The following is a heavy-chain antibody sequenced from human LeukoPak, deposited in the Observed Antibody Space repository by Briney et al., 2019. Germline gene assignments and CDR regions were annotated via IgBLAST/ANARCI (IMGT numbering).Heavy chain of an antibody. CDR1: GLSFSNAW. CDR3: TTYRYSYDVTDYSYFDY. D-gene: IGHD3-22*01. V-gene: IGHV3-15*01. Sequence: GGSLRLSCTASGLSFSNAWMSWVRQAPGKGQEWVGRIISITSGGATDYAAPVRGRFTISRDDSQNTLYLQMNSLKTEDTAVYYCTTYRYSYDVTDYSYFDYWGQGIPVTVSP. CDR2: IISITSGGAT. J-gene: IGHJ4*02.